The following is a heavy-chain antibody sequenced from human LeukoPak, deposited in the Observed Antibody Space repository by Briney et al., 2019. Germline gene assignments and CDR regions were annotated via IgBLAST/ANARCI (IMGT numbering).Heavy chain of an antibody. Sequence: SVKVSCMASGGTFSSYAISWVRQAPGQGLEWMGGIIPIFGTANYAQKFQGRVTITADESTSTAYMELSSMRSEDTAVYYCARGTIVGATHNWFDPWGQGTLVTVSS. CDR3: ARGTIVGATHNWFDP. D-gene: IGHD1-26*01. V-gene: IGHV1-69*13. J-gene: IGHJ5*02. CDR2: IIPIFGTA. CDR1: GGTFSSYA.